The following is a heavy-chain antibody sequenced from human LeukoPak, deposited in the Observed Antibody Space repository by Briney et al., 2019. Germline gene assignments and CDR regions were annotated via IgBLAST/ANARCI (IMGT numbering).Heavy chain of an antibody. CDR1: GGSISSYY. D-gene: IGHD5/OR15-5a*01. CDR3: ARHFSVPYFDY. J-gene: IGHJ4*02. CDR2: IYSSGST. Sequence: SETLSLTCTVSGGSISSYYWSWIRQPPGQGLEWIGYIYSSGSTNYNPSLKSRVTISVDTSKNQFSLRLTSVTAADTAVYYCARHFSVPYFDYWGQGTLVTVSS. V-gene: IGHV4-59*08.